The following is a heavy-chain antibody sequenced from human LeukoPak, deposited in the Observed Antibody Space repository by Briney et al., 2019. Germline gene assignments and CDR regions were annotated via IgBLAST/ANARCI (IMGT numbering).Heavy chain of an antibody. CDR3: AKTARYSSSYFDY. D-gene: IGHD6-13*01. Sequence: GGSLRLSCAAPGFTFSNYAMSWVRQAPGKGLEWVSGISSDGGSTYYADSVKGRFTISRDNSKNTLNLQMNSLRAEDTAIYYCAKTARYSSSYFDYWGQGTLVTVSS. V-gene: IGHV3-23*01. CDR1: GFTFSNYA. J-gene: IGHJ4*02. CDR2: ISSDGGST.